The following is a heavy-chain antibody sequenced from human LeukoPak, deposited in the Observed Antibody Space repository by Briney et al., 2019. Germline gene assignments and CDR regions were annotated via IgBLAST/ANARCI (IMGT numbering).Heavy chain of an antibody. CDR3: ARTYSSSWYSYYYYMDV. Sequence: ASVKVSCKVSGYTFTSYGISWVRQAPGQGLEWMGWISAYNGNTNYAQKLQGRVTMTTDTSTSTAYMELRSLRSDDTAVYYCARTYSSSWYSYYYYMDVWGKGTTVTVSS. J-gene: IGHJ6*03. CDR2: ISAYNGNT. CDR1: GYTFTSYG. D-gene: IGHD6-13*01. V-gene: IGHV1-18*01.